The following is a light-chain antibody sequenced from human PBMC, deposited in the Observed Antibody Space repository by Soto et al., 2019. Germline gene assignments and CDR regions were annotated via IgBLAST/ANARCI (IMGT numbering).Light chain of an antibody. J-gene: IGLJ1*01. CDR3: SSYISSSIDYV. CDR1: SSDVGGYNY. V-gene: IGLV2-14*01. Sequence: QSVLTQPASVSGSPGQSITISCTVTSSDVGGYNYVSWYQQHPGKAPKLMIYEVSNRPSGVSNRFSGSKSGNTASLTISGLQAEDEADYYCSSYISSSIDYVFGTGTKLTVL. CDR2: EVS.